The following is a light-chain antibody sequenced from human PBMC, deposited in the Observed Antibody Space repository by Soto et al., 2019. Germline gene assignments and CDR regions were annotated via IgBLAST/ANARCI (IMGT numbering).Light chain of an antibody. CDR1: SSDVGAYNY. CDR3: SSYTSAGTPYV. CDR2: EVS. J-gene: IGLJ1*01. V-gene: IGLV2-8*01. Sequence: QSVLTQPPSASGSPGQSVTISCTGTSSDVGAYNYVSWYQQHPGKAPKLMIYEVSKRPSGVPDRFSGSKSGNTAPLTVSGLQAEDEADYYCSSYTSAGTPYVFGTGTKVTVL.